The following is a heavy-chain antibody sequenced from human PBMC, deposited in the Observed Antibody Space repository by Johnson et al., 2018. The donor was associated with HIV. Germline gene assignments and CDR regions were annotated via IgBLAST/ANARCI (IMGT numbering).Heavy chain of an antibody. CDR2: ITSTGSTI. J-gene: IGHJ3*02. CDR1: GFTVSDYY. V-gene: IGHV3-11*04. Sequence: VQLVESGGGLVQPGGSLRLSCAASGFTVSDYYMSWIRQAPGKGLEWVSYITSTGSTIYYADSVKGRFTISRDNAKNSVFLQMNSLRAEDTAVYYCAKESGYCSSSSCYGDAFDIWGQGTMVTVSS. CDR3: AKESGYCSSSSCYGDAFDI. D-gene: IGHD2-2*01.